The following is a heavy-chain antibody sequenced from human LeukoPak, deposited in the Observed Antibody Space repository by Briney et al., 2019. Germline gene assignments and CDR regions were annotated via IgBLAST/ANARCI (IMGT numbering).Heavy chain of an antibody. D-gene: IGHD3-22*01. CDR3: ARSSFSGYYDSSGYYVFDY. V-gene: IGHV1-69*13. CDR1: GYTFTSYG. CDR2: IIPIFGTA. J-gene: IGHJ4*02. Sequence: SVKVSCKASGYTFTSYGISWVRQAHGQGLEWMGGIIPIFGTANYAQKFQGRVTITADESTSTAYMELSSLRSEDTAVYYCARSSFSGYYDSSGYYVFDYWGQGTLVTVSS.